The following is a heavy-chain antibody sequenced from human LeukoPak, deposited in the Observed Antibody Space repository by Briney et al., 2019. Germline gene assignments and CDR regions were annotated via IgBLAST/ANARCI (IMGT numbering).Heavy chain of an antibody. CDR3: AKDLKTCSGGSCYRDY. V-gene: IGHV3-53*01. J-gene: IGHJ4*02. CDR2: IYSDNT. D-gene: IGHD2-15*01. CDR1: GFTVSSNS. Sequence: GGSLRLSCTVSGFTVSSNSMSWVRQAPGKGLEWVSFIYSDNTHYSDSVKGRFTISRDNSKNTLYLQMNSLRAEDTAVYYCAKDLKTCSGGSCYRDYWGQGTLVTVSS.